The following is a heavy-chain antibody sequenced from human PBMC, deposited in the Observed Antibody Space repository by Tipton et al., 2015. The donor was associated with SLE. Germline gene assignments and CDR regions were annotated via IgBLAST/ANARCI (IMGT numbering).Heavy chain of an antibody. CDR1: GGSIANNNW. CDR2: IYHSGHT. Sequence: TLSLTCVVSGGSIANNNWWSWVRQRQPPGKGLEWIGDIYHSGHTNYNPSLKSRVTISVDKSKSQFSLQVTSVTAADTAVYYCAKVINDWNYEWGPGTLVTVSS. CDR3: AKVINDWNYE. J-gene: IGHJ1*01. V-gene: IGHV4-4*02. D-gene: IGHD1-7*01.